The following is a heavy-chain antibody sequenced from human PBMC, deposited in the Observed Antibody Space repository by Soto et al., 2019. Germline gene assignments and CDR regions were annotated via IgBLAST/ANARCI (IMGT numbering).Heavy chain of an antibody. CDR2: ISTHNGNT. CDR1: VFTSSG. CDR3: ARERILGLFDAYDL. Sequence: QDQLVQSGAEVKKPGASVKVSCKASVFTSSGISWVRQAPGQRLEWMGWISTHNGNTIYAQKFQGRVIMTMDTSTPTVYMELRSLRPDDTAVYLCARERILGLFDAYDLWGQGTMVTFSS. J-gene: IGHJ3*01. V-gene: IGHV1-18*04. D-gene: IGHD3-3*01.